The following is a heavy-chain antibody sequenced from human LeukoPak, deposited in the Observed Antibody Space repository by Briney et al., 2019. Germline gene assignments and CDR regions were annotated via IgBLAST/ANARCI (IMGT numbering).Heavy chain of an antibody. V-gene: IGHV1-2*02. CDR3: ARAFYYYDSSGYLY. CDR1: GYTFTGYY. D-gene: IGHD3-22*01. Sequence: GASVKVSCKASGYTFTGYYMHWVRQAPGQGLEWMGWINPNSGGTNYAQKFQGRVTMTRDTSISTAYMELSRLRSDDTAVYYCARAFYYYDSSGYLYWGQGTLVTVSS. CDR2: INPNSGGT. J-gene: IGHJ4*02.